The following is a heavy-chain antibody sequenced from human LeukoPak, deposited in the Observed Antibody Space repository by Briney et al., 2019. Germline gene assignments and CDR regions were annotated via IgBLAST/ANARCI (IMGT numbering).Heavy chain of an antibody. D-gene: IGHD6-19*01. J-gene: IGHJ4*02. CDR3: ARVSGWYSFAIDY. CDR1: GFTVSSNY. CDR2: IYSGGST. Sequence: GRTLRLSCAASGFTVSSNYMSWVRQAPGQGLEWVSVIYSGGSTYYADSVKGRFTISRDNSKNTLYLQMNSLRAEDTAVYYCARVSGWYSFAIDYWGQGTLVTVSS. V-gene: IGHV3-53*01.